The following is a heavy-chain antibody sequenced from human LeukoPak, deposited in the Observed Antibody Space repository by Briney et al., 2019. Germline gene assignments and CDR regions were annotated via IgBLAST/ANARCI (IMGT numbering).Heavy chain of an antibody. CDR1: GGSISSSSYY. Sequence: ASETLSLTCTVSGGSISSSSYYWGWIRQPPGKGLEWIGYIYYSGSTYYNPSLKSRVTISVDTSKNQFSLKLSSVTAADTAVYYCARRDSAFDIWGQGTMVTVSS. D-gene: IGHD5-18*01. CDR3: ARRDSAFDI. V-gene: IGHV4-31*03. CDR2: IYYSGST. J-gene: IGHJ3*02.